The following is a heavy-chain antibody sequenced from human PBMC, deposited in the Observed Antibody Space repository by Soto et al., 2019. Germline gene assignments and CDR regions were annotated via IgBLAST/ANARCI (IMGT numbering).Heavy chain of an antibody. CDR2: ISYDGSNK. CDR1: GFTFSSYG. J-gene: IGHJ6*02. Sequence: GGSLRLSCAASGFTFSSYGMHWVRQAPGKGLEWVAVISYDGSNKDYADSVKGRFTISRDNSKNTLYLQMNSLRAEDTAVYYCAKELDSSWYVSRYYYYGMDVWGQGTTVTVS. V-gene: IGHV3-30*18. CDR3: AKELDSSWYVSRYYYYGMDV. D-gene: IGHD6-13*01.